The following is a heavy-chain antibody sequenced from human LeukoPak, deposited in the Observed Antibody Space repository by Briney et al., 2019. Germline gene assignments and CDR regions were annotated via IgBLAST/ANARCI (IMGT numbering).Heavy chain of an antibody. CDR2: ISNSGSIT. Sequence: GGSLRLSCAASGFTFSSSVMSWVRQAPGGGLEWVSGISNSGSITYYADSVKGRFTISRDNSKNMLYLQMNSLRAEDTAVYYCAKGSFWGQGTLVTVSS. J-gene: IGHJ4*02. V-gene: IGHV3-23*01. CDR1: GFTFSSSV. CDR3: AKGSF.